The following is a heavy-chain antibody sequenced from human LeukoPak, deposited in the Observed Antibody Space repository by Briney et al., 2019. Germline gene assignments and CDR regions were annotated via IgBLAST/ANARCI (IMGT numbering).Heavy chain of an antibody. CDR2: ISGSDDTT. Sequence: GGSLRLSRAASGFSFSTYAMNWVRQAPGKGLEWVSAISGSDDTTYYAESVKGRFTISRDNSKNTLLLQMNSLRVEDTAVYYCAKFACTSTNCYNSFWGQGTLVTVSS. CDR1: GFSFSTYA. CDR3: AKFACTSTNCYNSF. J-gene: IGHJ1*01. V-gene: IGHV3-23*01. D-gene: IGHD2-2*02.